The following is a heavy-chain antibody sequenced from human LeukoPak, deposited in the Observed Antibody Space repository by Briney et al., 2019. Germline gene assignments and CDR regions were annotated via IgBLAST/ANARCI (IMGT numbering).Heavy chain of an antibody. CDR2: IIPIFGTA. CDR1: GGTFSSYA. V-gene: IGHV1-69*05. Sequence: SVKVSCKASGGTFSSYAISWVRQAPGQGLEWMGRIIPIFGTANYAQKFQGRVTITTDESTSTAYMELSSLRSEDTAVYYCARGRTIREKNWFDPWGQGTLVTVSS. J-gene: IGHJ5*02. D-gene: IGHD2-21*01. CDR3: ARGRTIREKNWFDP.